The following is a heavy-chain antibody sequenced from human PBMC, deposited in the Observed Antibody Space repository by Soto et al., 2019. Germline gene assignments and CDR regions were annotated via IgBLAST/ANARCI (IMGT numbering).Heavy chain of an antibody. CDR2: IKQDGSEK. J-gene: IGHJ6*03. CDR3: GSTNYNPSLKSRVTISVDTSKNQFSLKLSSVTAADTAVYYCARGTIAAAGISVDQEEINYYYYMDV. Sequence: GSLRLSCAASGFTFSSYWMSWVRQAPGKGLEWVANIKQDGSEKYYVDSVKGRFTISRDNAKNSLYLQMNSLRAEDTAVYYCGSTNYNPSLKSRVTISVDTSKNQFSLKLSSVTAADTAVYYCARGTIAAAGISVDQEEINYYYYMDVWGKGTTVTVSS. V-gene: IGHV3-7*05. CDR1: GFTFSSYW. D-gene: IGHD3-10*01.